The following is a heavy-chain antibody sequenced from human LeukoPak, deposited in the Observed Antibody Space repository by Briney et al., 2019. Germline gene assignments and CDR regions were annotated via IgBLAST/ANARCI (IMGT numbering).Heavy chain of an antibody. CDR3: ARAHLIAAPGYNWFDP. Sequence: AASVKVSCKASGYTFTAFYIHWVRQAPGQGLQWMGWINPNSGATNFAQNFQGRVTMTRDTSINTAYMELSSLRSDDTAVFYCARAHLIAAPGYNWFDPWGQGTPVTVSS. CDR1: GYTFTAFY. CDR2: INPNSGAT. D-gene: IGHD6-13*01. V-gene: IGHV1-2*02. J-gene: IGHJ5*02.